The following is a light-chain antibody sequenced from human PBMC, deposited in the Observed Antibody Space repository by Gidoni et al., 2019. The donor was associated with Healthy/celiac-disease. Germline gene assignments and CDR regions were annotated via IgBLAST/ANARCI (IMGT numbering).Light chain of an antibody. CDR1: QSVSSSY. CDR2: GAS. J-gene: IGKJ2*01. Sequence: EIVLTQSPGTLSLSPGERATLSCRASQSVSSSYLAWYQQKPGQAPRLLIYGASSRATGIPDRFSCSGSVTDFTLTISRLEPEDFAVYYCQQYGSSPPYTFXQXTKLEIK. V-gene: IGKV3-20*01. CDR3: QQYGSSPPYT.